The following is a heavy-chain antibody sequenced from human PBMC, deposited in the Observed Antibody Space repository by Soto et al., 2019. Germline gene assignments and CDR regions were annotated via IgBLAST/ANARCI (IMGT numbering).Heavy chain of an antibody. CDR3: AHDSHGGNTYFDL. Sequence: VQLQESGPGLVRPSETLSLTCTVSGGSISSGNFYWSWIRQPPGKGLEWIGYIYFSGSTSYSPSLKSRLTISLNTSNNQFSLKLTSVTAADTAVYCCAHDSHGGNTYFDLWGKGALVTVSS. D-gene: IGHD1-26*01. J-gene: IGHJ4*02. CDR1: GGSISSGNFY. V-gene: IGHV4-30-4*01. CDR2: IYFSGST.